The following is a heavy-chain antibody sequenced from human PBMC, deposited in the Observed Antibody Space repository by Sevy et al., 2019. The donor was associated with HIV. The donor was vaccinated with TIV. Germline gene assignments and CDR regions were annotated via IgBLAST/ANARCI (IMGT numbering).Heavy chain of an antibody. CDR2: ISPTGGTT. CDR3: AKDLEQQLGPDY. D-gene: IGHD6-13*01. V-gene: IGHV3-23*01. Sequence: GGSLRLSCAASGFSFSSYDTSWVCQAPGKGLEWVSGISPTGGTTHYAESVKGRFIISRDNSKKTLFLQMNSLRAEDTALYYCAKDLEQQLGPDYWGQGTQVTVSS. J-gene: IGHJ4*02. CDR1: GFSFSSYD.